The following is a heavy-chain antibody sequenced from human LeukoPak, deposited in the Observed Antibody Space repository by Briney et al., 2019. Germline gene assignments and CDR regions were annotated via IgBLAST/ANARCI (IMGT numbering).Heavy chain of an antibody. CDR2: ISSSSTYI. CDR3: ARANSGYYDSWSGYSLLDYMDV. D-gene: IGHD3-3*01. J-gene: IGHJ6*03. CDR1: GFTFSDYT. Sequence: GGSLRLSCAASGFTFSDYTMNWVRQAPGKGLEWVSSISSSSTYIYYADSVEGRFTISRDNAKNSLYLQMNSLRAEDTAVYYCARANSGYYDSWSGYSLLDYMDVWGKGTTVTVSS. V-gene: IGHV3-21*01.